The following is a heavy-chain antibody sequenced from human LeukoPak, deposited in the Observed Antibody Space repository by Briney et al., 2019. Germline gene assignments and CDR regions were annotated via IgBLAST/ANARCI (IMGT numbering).Heavy chain of an antibody. CDR3: AGMNLRHDAFDI. Sequence: EPLKISSKASGYTFTSYCIGWVRHMPRKGLEWMGIIYPGDSDTTYSPSFQSQVTISADKSTSTTYHQRSSLKASDTAMYYCAGMNLRHDAFDIWGQGTMVTVSS. CDR1: GYTFTSYC. CDR2: IYPGDSDT. V-gene: IGHV5-51*01. J-gene: IGHJ3*02.